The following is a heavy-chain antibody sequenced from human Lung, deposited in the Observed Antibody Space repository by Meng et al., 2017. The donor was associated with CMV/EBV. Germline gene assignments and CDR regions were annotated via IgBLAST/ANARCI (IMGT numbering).Heavy chain of an antibody. D-gene: IGHD1-1*01. CDR3: ARVVWNDRIYYGMDV. Sequence: LXCTVSGGSISSGDYYWSWIRQPPGKGLEWIGYIYFTGTTYHNPSLRSRLTISVDTSRNQFSLRLSSVTAGDTAVYYCARVVWNDRIYYGMDVWGQGTXVTGAS. CDR2: IYFTGTT. CDR1: GGSISSGDYY. J-gene: IGHJ6*02. V-gene: IGHV4-30-4*08.